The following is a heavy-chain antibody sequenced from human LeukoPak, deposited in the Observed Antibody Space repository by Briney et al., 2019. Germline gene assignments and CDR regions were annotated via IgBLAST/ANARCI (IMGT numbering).Heavy chain of an antibody. CDR3: AREGYCSSTSCYFDY. V-gene: IGHV1-69*06. CDR1: GGTFSSYA. J-gene: IGHJ4*02. Sequence: AASVKVPCKASGGTFSSYAISWVRQAPGQGLEWMGGIIPIFGTANYAQKFQGRVTITADKSTSTAYMELSSLRSEDTAVYYCAREGYCSSTSCYFDYWGQGTLVTVSS. D-gene: IGHD2-2*01. CDR2: IIPIFGTA.